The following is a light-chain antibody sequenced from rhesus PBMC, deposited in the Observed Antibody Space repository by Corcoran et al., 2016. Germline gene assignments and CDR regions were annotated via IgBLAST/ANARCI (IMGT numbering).Light chain of an antibody. CDR2: KAS. Sequence: DIQMTQSPSSLSASVGDRVTITCRASQGITSWLAWYQQKPGKAPKHLIYKASSLPRGVPSRFSGSGSGSDFSLTISSLQPEDFASYYCQQYNSAPYSFGQGTKVEIK. J-gene: IGKJ2*01. CDR1: QGITSW. CDR3: QQYNSAPYS. V-gene: IGKV1-21*01.